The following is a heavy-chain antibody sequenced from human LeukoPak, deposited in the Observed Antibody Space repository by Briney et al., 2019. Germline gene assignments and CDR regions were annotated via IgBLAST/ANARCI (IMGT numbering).Heavy chain of an antibody. V-gene: IGHV3-23*01. CDR3: AKIGGIDY. Sequence: GGSLRLSCAASGITFSSYAMSWVRQAPGKGLEWVSTISGSSASIYYADSVKGRFTISRDNSKNTLYLQMSSLRAEDTAVYYCAKIGGIDYWGRGTLATVSS. J-gene: IGHJ4*02. CDR1: GITFSSYA. D-gene: IGHD4-23*01. CDR2: ISGSSASI.